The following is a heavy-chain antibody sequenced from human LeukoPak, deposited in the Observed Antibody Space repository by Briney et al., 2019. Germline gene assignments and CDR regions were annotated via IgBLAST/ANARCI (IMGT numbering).Heavy chain of an antibody. D-gene: IGHD3-10*01. J-gene: IGHJ6*02. Sequence: SETLSLTCTVSGGSISSSSYYWGWIRQPPGKGLEWIGSIYYSGSTYYNPSLKSRVTISVDTSKNQFSLKLSSVTAADTAVYYCASLSTFGEFFAGTLRYYYYGMDVWGQGTTVTVSS. V-gene: IGHV4-39*07. CDR3: ASLSTFGEFFAGTLRYYYYGMDV. CDR2: IYYSGST. CDR1: GGSISSSSYY.